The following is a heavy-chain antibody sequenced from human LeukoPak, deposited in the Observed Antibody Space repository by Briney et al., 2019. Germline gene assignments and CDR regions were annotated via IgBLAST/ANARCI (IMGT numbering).Heavy chain of an antibody. Sequence: KSSETLSLTCAVYGGSFSGYYWSWIRQPPGKGLEWIGEINHSGSTNYNPSLKSRVTISVDTSKNQFSLKLSSVTAADTAVYYCARDRTMVRGVINWFDPWGQGTLVTVSS. J-gene: IGHJ5*02. CDR2: INHSGST. V-gene: IGHV4-34*01. CDR3: ARDRTMVRGVINWFDP. D-gene: IGHD3-10*01. CDR1: GGSFSGYY.